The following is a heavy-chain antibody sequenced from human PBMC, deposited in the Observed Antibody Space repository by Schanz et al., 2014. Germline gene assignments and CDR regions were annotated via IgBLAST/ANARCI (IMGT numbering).Heavy chain of an antibody. J-gene: IGHJ6*02. CDR3: AKGMGYCSGGTCYDYYYYGLDV. D-gene: IGHD2-15*01. Sequence: EVQLLDSGGGLVQPGGSLRLSCAASGFTFSTYAMSWVRQAPGKGLEWVSAISGSGGSTYYADSVKGRFTISRDNSKNTLYLQMNSLSADDTAVFYCAKGMGYCSGGTCYDYYYYGLDVWGQGTTVIVSS. V-gene: IGHV3-23*01. CDR2: ISGSGGST. CDR1: GFTFSTYA.